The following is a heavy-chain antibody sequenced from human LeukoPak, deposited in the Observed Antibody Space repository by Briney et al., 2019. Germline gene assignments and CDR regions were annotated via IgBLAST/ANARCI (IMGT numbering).Heavy chain of an antibody. CDR2: IKSKTDGGTA. D-gene: IGHD3-22*01. CDR1: GFTFTNAW. V-gene: IGHV3-15*01. J-gene: IGHJ4*02. Sequence: GSLSLSCAASGFTFTNAWMSWVRQAPGKGLEWVGRIKSKTDGGTADYAAPVKGRFAISRDDSKNTLYLQMNSLKTEDTAVYYCTKYYYDSSGYLYYFDYWGQGTLVTVSS. CDR3: TKYYYDSSGYLYYFDY.